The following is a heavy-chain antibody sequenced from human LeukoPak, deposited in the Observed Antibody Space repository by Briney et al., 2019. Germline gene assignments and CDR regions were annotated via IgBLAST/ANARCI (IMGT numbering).Heavy chain of an antibody. Sequence: GGSLRLSCAASGFTFSSYGMHWVRQAPGKGLEWVAVISYDGSNKYYADSVKGRFTISRDNSKNTLYLQMNSLRAEDTAVYYCAKRLQYRTWDYYYYYYGMDVWGQGTTVTVSS. CDR1: GFTFSSYG. V-gene: IGHV3-30*18. CDR2: ISYDGSNK. D-gene: IGHD4-11*01. J-gene: IGHJ6*02. CDR3: AKRLQYRTWDYYYYYYGMDV.